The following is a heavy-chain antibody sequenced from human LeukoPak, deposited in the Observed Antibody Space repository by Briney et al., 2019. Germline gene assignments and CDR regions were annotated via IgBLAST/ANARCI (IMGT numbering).Heavy chain of an antibody. CDR3: ARLVGGWSHDAFDI. J-gene: IGHJ3*02. D-gene: IGHD2-15*01. V-gene: IGHV1-69*13. CDR2: IIPVFGTA. CDR1: GYTFTSFY. Sequence: GASVKVSCKAFGYTFTSFYIHWVRQAPGQGLEWMGGIIPVFGTANYAQKFQGRVTITADESTSTAYMELSSLRSEDTAVYYCARLVGGWSHDAFDIWGQGTMATVSS.